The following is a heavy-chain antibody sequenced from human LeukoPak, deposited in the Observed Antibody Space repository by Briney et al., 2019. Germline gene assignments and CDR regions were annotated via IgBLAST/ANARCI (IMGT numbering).Heavy chain of an antibody. CDR2: INPSGGST. Sequence: GASVKVSCKAAGYTFTSYCMHWVRQAPGQGLEWMGIINPSGGSTSYAQKFQGRVTMTRDTSTSTVYMELSSLRSEDTAVYYCARDLRRFPSRVPFDYWGQGTLVTVSS. CDR3: ARDLRRFPSRVPFDY. D-gene: IGHD3-10*01. J-gene: IGHJ4*02. V-gene: IGHV1-46*01. CDR1: GYTFTSYC.